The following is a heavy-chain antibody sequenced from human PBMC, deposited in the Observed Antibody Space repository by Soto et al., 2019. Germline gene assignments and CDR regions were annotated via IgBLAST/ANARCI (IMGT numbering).Heavy chain of an antibody. CDR2: VYYSGNT. CDR3: ARKGAAASYAHYYMDV. Sequence: SETLSLTCTVSGFSISPYYWSWIRQPPGKGLEWIGYVYYSGNTNYNPSLESRVTISVDTSRNRFSLNLTSATAADTAVYYCARKGAAASYAHYYMDVWGRGTAVTVSS. CDR1: GFSISPYY. J-gene: IGHJ6*03. V-gene: IGHV4-59*01. D-gene: IGHD6-13*01.